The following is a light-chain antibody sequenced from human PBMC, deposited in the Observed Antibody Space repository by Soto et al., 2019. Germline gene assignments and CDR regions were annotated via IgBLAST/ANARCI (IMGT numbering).Light chain of an antibody. CDR3: QQYGSSGT. CDR2: DAS. V-gene: IGKV3-20*01. Sequence: ENVLTQSPATLSLSPGEGATLSFRASQSINTYLAWYQQKPGQAPRLLIYDASKRATGIPARFSGSGSGTDFTLTISRLEPEDFAVYYCQQYGSSGTFGQGTKVDIK. CDR1: QSINTY. J-gene: IGKJ1*01.